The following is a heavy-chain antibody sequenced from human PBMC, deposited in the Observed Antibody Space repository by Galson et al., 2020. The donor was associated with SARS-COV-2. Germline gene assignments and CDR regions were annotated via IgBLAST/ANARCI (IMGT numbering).Heavy chain of an antibody. Sequence: GESLKISCAASGFTFSSYEMNWVRQAPGKGLEWVSYMSSSGSTTYYADSVKGRLTMSRDSAKNSVYLQMNSLRDEDTAVYYCARGLFWSDYDAGGASGPHFDPWGQVSLVAVSS. CDR3: ARGLFWSDYDAGGASGPHFDP. CDR2: MSSSGSTT. V-gene: IGHV3-48*03. D-gene: IGHD3-3*01. J-gene: IGHJ5*02. CDR1: GFTFSSYE.